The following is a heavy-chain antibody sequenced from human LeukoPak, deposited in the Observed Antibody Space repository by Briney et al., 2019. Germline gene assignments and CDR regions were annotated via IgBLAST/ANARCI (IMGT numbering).Heavy chain of an antibody. CDR1: GGSISSSSYY. Sequence: SETLSLTCTVSGGSISSSSYYWGWIRQPPGKGLEWIGSIYHSGSTYDNPSLKGRVTMSVDTSKNQYYLKLSSVTAADTAVYYCARLRDRGYWGQGTLVTVSS. D-gene: IGHD4-17*01. CDR3: ARLRDRGY. V-gene: IGHV4-39*07. J-gene: IGHJ4*02. CDR2: IYHSGST.